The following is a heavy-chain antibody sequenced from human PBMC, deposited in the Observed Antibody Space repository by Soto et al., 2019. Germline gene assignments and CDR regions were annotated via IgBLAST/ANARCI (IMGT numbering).Heavy chain of an antibody. D-gene: IGHD3-3*01. CDR1: GASISSGGYY. CDR2: IYYSGST. V-gene: IGHV4-31*03. Sequence: PSEPLSLTCTVSGASISSGGYYWSWIRKHPGKGLEWIGYIYYSGSTYYNPSLKSRVTISVDRSKNQFSLKLSSVTAAYMAVYYCARGITTVTTFDSWGQGTLVTVSS. J-gene: IGHJ4*02. CDR3: ARGITTVTTFDS.